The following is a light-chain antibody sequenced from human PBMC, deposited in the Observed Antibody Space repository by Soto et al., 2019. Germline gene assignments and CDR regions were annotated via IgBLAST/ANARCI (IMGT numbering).Light chain of an antibody. CDR1: SNDVGIYNY. CDR3: SSYTITSTWV. Sequence: QSALTQPASVSGSPGQSITISCTGTSNDVGIYNYVSWYQQHPGKAPILIIYEVTNRPSGVSDRFSGSKSDNTASLTISGLQAKDEADYYCSSYTITSTWVFGGGTKLTVL. CDR2: EVT. V-gene: IGLV2-14*01. J-gene: IGLJ3*02.